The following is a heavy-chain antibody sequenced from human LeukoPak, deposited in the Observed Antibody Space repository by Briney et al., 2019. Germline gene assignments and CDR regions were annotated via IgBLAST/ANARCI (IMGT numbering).Heavy chain of an antibody. Sequence: GGSLRLSCAASGFTFSSCWMSWVRQAPGKGLEWVANIKQDGSEKYYVDSVKGRFTISRDNAKNSLYLQMNSLRAEDTAVYYCARDRPIYSNHNWFDPWGQGTLVTVSS. D-gene: IGHD4-11*01. V-gene: IGHV3-7*01. CDR1: GFTFSSCW. J-gene: IGHJ5*02. CDR2: IKQDGSEK. CDR3: ARDRPIYSNHNWFDP.